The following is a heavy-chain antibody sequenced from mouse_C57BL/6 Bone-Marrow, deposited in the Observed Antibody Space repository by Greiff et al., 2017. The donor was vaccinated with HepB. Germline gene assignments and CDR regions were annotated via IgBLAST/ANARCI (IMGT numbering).Heavy chain of an antibody. V-gene: IGHV1-69*01. CDR1: GYTFTSYW. D-gene: IGHD2-3*01. Sequence: VQLQQPGAELVMPGASVKLSCKASGYTFTSYWMLWVQQRPGQGLEWIGEIDPSDSYTNYNQKFKGKSTLTVDKSSSTAYMQLSSLTSEDSAVYYCAIDDGLGTFGYWGQGTTLTVSS. J-gene: IGHJ2*01. CDR2: IDPSDSYT. CDR3: AIDDGLGTFGY.